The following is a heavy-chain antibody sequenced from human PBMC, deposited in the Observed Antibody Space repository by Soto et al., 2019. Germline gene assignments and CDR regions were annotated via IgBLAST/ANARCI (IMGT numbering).Heavy chain of an antibody. J-gene: IGHJ5*02. D-gene: IGHD6-13*01. V-gene: IGHV2-26*04. Sequence: QVTVKESGPVLVKPTETLTLTCTVSGFSLSNAGLGVSWIRQPPGKALEWLAHIFSNDEKSYSTSLKSRLTIPKDTSKSPVVLIMTNMDPVDTATYYCASTYSTSWYWFDPWGQGTLVTVSS. CDR2: IFSNDEK. CDR3: ASTYSTSWYWFDP. CDR1: GFSLSNAGLG.